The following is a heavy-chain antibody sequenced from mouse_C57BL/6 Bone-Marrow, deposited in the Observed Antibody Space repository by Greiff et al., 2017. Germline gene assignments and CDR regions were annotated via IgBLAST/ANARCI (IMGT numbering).Heavy chain of an antibody. CDR1: GFTFSDYG. V-gene: IGHV5-17*01. CDR3: ASETRD. CDR2: ISRGSSTI. J-gene: IGHJ2*01. Sequence: EVQGLESGGGLVKPGASLKLSCAASGFTFSDYGMHWVRQAPGKGLEWVAYISRGSSTIYYADTVKGRFTISRDNAKNTLFLQMTSLRSEDTAMYYCASETRDGGQGTTLTVSS.